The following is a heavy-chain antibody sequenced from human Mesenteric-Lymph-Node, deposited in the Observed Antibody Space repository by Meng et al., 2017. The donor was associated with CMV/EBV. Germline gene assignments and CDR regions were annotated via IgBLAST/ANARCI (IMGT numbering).Heavy chain of an antibody. CDR3: ASSIAARRGADY. D-gene: IGHD6-6*01. CDR2: INHSGST. V-gene: IGHV4-34*01. J-gene: IGHJ4*02. CDR1: GGSFSGYY. Sequence: QGQLKEWGEGLLKPSETLSLTCAVYGGSFSGYYWSWIRQPPGKGLEWIGEINHSGSTNYNPSLKSRVTISVDTSKNQFSLKLSSVTAADTAVYYCASSIAARRGADYWGQGTLVTVSS.